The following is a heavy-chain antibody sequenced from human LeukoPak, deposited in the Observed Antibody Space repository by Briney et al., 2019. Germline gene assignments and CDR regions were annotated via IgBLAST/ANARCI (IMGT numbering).Heavy chain of an antibody. Sequence: GGSLRLSCAASGFTFSDYYMSWLRQAPGKGLEWVSYISSSGSTIYYADSVKGRFTISRDNAKNSLYLQMNSLRAEDTAVYYCARDFDAETWLVFWGQGTLVTVSS. CDR1: GFTFSDYY. D-gene: IGHD3-9*01. CDR3: ARDFDAETWLVF. V-gene: IGHV3-11*01. J-gene: IGHJ4*02. CDR2: ISSSGSTI.